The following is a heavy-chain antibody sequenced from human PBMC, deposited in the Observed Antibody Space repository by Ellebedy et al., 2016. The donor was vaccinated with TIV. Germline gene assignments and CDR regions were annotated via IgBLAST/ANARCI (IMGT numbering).Heavy chain of an antibody. J-gene: IGHJ4*02. CDR2: ISAGGDNT. Sequence: GEFLKISCAASGFSFGSFAMHWVRQAPGKGLEWLSVISAGGDNTYHADSVKGRFTITRDNSKNTLYLTLYRLRAEDTAVYYCSKGTSSGFNYDRVGSEYWGQGTLVTV. D-gene: IGHD3-22*01. CDR3: SKGTSSGFNYDRVGSEY. CDR1: GFSFGSFA. V-gene: IGHV3-23*01.